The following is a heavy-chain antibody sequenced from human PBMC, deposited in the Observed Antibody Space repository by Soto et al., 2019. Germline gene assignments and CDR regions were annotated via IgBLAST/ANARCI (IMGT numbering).Heavy chain of an antibody. J-gene: IGHJ6*02. Sequence: QMQLVQSGPEVKKPGTSVKVSCKASGFTFTSSAMQWVRQARGQRLAWIGWIVVGSGNTNYAQKFQERVTITRDMSTSTAYMERSSVRSEDTAVYYCAAIRSLVLWFGDRLGGRYGRDVWGQGTTVTVSS. D-gene: IGHD3-10*01. CDR3: AAIRSLVLWFGDRLGGRYGRDV. CDR1: GFTFTSSA. CDR2: IVVGSGNT. V-gene: IGHV1-58*02.